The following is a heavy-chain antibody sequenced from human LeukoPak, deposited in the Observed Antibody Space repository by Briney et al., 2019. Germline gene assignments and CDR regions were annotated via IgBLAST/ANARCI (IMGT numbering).Heavy chain of an antibody. CDR2: INHSGST. Sequence: SETLSLTCAVYGGSFSGYYWSWIRQPPGKGLEWIGEINHSGSTNYNPSLKSRVTISVDTSKNQFSLKLSSVTAADTAVYYCAREGARKRVALSGSRRGGFDYWGQGTLVTVSS. D-gene: IGHD3-10*01. CDR3: AREGARKRVALSGSRRGGFDY. CDR1: GGSFSGYY. J-gene: IGHJ4*02. V-gene: IGHV4-34*01.